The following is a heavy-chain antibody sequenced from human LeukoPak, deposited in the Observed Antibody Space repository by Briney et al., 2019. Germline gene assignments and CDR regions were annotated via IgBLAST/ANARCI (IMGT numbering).Heavy chain of an antibody. D-gene: IGHD1-26*01. CDR3: AKCLRIDSWANYYYYYMDV. Sequence: GGSLRLSCAASGFTFSSYAMSWVRQAPGKGLEWVSAISGSGGSTYYADSVKGRFTISRDNSKNTLYLQMNSLRAEDTAVYYCAKCLRIDSWANYYYYYMDVWGKGTTVTVSS. CDR2: ISGSGGST. CDR1: GFTFSSYA. V-gene: IGHV3-23*01. J-gene: IGHJ6*03.